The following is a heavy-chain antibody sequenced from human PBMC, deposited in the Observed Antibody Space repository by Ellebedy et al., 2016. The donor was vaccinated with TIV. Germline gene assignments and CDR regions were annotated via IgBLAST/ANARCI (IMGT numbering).Heavy chain of an antibody. CDR2: IYYSGSN. D-gene: IGHD3-3*01. CDR3: ARHLPDFTIFRVVIMDHGLDV. V-gene: IGHV4-39*01. Sequence: MPGGSLRLSCTVSDGSILGSSYYRGWIRQPLGKGQEWNGGIYYSGSNYYNPSLKSRVTISVDTSKNQFSLKLTSVTAADTAVYYCARHLPDFTIFRVVIMDHGLDVWGQGTTVTVSS. J-gene: IGHJ6*02. CDR1: DGSILGSSYY.